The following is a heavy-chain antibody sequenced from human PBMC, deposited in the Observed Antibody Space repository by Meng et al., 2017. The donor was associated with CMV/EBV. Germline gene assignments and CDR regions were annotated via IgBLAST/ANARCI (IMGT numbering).Heavy chain of an antibody. Sequence: ASVKVSCTASGYTFTSYYMHWVRQAPGQGLEWMGIINPSGGSTSYAQKFQGRVTMTRDTSTSTVYMELSSLRSEDTAVYYCARASGAAAGPIDFDYWGQGTLVTVSS. D-gene: IGHD6-13*01. V-gene: IGHV1-46*01. CDR3: ARASGAAAGPIDFDY. CDR2: INPSGGST. J-gene: IGHJ4*02. CDR1: GYTFTSYY.